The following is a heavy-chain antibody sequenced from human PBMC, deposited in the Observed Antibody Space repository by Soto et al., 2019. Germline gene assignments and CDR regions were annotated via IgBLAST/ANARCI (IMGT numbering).Heavy chain of an antibody. J-gene: IGHJ6*02. D-gene: IGHD3-10*01. Sequence: SETLSLTCAVSGGSISSGGYSWSRIRQPPGKGLEWIGYIYHSGSTYYNPSLKSRVTISVDRSKNQFSLKLSSVTAADTAVYYCASRSLRGKDVWGQGTTVTVSS. CDR2: IYHSGST. CDR1: GGSISSGGYS. CDR3: ASRSLRGKDV. V-gene: IGHV4-30-2*01.